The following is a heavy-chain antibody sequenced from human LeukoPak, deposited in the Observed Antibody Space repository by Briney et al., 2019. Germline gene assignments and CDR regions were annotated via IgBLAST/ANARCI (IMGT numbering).Heavy chain of an antibody. V-gene: IGHV3-53*01. J-gene: IGHJ4*02. CDR1: GFTVSSNY. D-gene: IGHD2-15*01. CDR3: ARGSRGSEFDY. CDR2: IYSGGST. Sequence: GGSLRLSCAASGFTVSSNYMSWVRQAPGKGLEWVSVIYSGGSTYCADSVKGRFTISRDNSKYTLYVQMNSLRAEDTAVYYCARGSRGSEFDYWGQGTLVTVSS.